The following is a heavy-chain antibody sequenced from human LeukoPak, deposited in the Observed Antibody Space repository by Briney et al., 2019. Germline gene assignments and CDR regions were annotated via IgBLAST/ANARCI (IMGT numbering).Heavy chain of an antibody. CDR1: GLTFSSYA. J-gene: IGHJ5*02. Sequence: GGSLRLSCAASGLTFSSYAMSWVRQAPGKGLEWVAVLSRVASNNYYADSVMGRFTISRDNSKNRLYLQMNSLRAEDTAVYYCARDLAPRSYGDLVPLWSWGQGVLVAAAS. CDR2: LSRVASNN. V-gene: IGHV3-30*04. CDR3: ARDLAPRSYGDLVPLWS. D-gene: IGHD4-17*01.